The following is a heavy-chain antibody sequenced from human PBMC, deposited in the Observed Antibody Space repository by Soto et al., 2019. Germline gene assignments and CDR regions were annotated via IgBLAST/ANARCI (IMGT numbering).Heavy chain of an antibody. Sequence: QVQLVESGGGLVKPGGSLRLSCAASGFTFSDYYMSWIRQAPGKGLEWVSYISSSGSTIYYADSVKGRFTISRDNAENSLYTKRNSLTAEYTAVYYRAPQWVVNTPPPPFDYWGQGTLVTVSA. V-gene: IGHV3-11*01. CDR3: APQWVVNTPPPPFDY. CDR2: ISSSGSTI. CDR1: GFTFSDYY. D-gene: IGHD6-19*01. J-gene: IGHJ4*02.